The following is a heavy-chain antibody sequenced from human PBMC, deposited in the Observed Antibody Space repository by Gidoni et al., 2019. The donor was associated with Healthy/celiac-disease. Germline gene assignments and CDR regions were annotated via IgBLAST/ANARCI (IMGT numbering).Heavy chain of an antibody. CDR3: ARRRLNWNGVDP. CDR1: GFTFSSYS. Sequence: EVQLVESGGGLVTPGGSLRLSCAASGFTFSSYSMNWVRQAPGKGLEWVSSISSSSSYIYYADSVKGRFTISRDNAKNSLYLQMNSLRAEDAAVYYCARRRLNWNGVDPWGQGTLVTVSS. D-gene: IGHD1-20*01. CDR2: ISSSSSYI. J-gene: IGHJ5*02. V-gene: IGHV3-21*01.